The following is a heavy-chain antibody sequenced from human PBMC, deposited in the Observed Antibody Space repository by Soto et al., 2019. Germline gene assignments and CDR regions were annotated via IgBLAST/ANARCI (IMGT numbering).Heavy chain of an antibody. CDR3: ARGAAAGPYNWFDP. D-gene: IGHD6-13*01. Sequence: SETLSLTCAVYGGSFSGYYWSWIRQNPGKGLEWIGEINHSGSTNYNPSLKSRVTISVDTSKNQFSLKLSSVTAADTAVYYCARGAAAGPYNWFDPWGQGTLVTVSS. V-gene: IGHV4-34*01. CDR1: GGSFSGYY. J-gene: IGHJ5*02. CDR2: INHSGST.